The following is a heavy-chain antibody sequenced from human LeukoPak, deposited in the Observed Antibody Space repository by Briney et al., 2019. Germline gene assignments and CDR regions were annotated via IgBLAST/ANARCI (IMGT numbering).Heavy chain of an antibody. V-gene: IGHV1-46*01. CDR2: INPSGGST. CDR1: GYTFISYY. Sequence: WASVKVSCKASGYTFISYYIHWVRQAPGQGLEWMGIINPSGGSTSYAQKFQVRVTMTRDTSTSTVYMELSSLRPEDTAVYYCARDHNFRDYYDSSAYLNWLDPWGQGTLVTVSS. CDR3: ARDHNFRDYYDSSAYLNWLDP. D-gene: IGHD3-22*01. J-gene: IGHJ5*02.